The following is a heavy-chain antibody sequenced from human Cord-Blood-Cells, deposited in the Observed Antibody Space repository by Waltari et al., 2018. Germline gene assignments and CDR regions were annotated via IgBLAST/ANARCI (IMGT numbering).Heavy chain of an antibody. J-gene: IGHJ6*03. D-gene: IGHD3-3*01. CDR3: ARDGVWSGYYRYYYMDV. CDR2: IYYSGST. Sequence: QVQLQESGPGLVKPSQTLSLTCTVSGGSISSGGYSWSWIRQPPGKGLEWIGYIYYSGSTYYNPSLKSRVTISVDTSKNQFSLKLSSVTAADTAVYYCARDGVWSGYYRYYYMDVWGKGTTVTVSS. CDR1: GGSISSGGYS. V-gene: IGHV4-31*03.